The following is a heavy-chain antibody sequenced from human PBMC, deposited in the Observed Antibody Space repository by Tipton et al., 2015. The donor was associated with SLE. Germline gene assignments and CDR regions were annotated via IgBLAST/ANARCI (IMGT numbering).Heavy chain of an antibody. CDR2: IYHSGST. CDR1: GYSISSGYY. J-gene: IGHJ3*02. V-gene: IGHV4-38-2*01. D-gene: IGHD6-19*01. Sequence: TLSLTCAVSGYSISSGYYWGWIRQPPGKGLEWIGSIYHSGSTYYNPSLKSRVTISVDTSKNQFSLKLSSVTAADTAVYYCASLRIAVAGHAFDIWGQGTMVTVSS. CDR3: ASLRIAVAGHAFDI.